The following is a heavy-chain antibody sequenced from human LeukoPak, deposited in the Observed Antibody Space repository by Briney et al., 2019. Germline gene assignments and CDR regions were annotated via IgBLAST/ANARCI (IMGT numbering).Heavy chain of an antibody. CDR1: GFIFSSYW. CDR3: ARRFSRDGYNYPNSKEYWYFDL. Sequence: GGSLRLSCAASGFIFSSYWMHWVRQAPGKGLVWVSRINSDGSSTSYAESVKGRFTISRDNAKNTLYLQMNSLRAEDTAVYYRARRFSRDGYNYPNSKEYWYFDLWGRGTLVTVSS. J-gene: IGHJ2*01. D-gene: IGHD5-24*01. V-gene: IGHV3-74*01. CDR2: INSDGSST.